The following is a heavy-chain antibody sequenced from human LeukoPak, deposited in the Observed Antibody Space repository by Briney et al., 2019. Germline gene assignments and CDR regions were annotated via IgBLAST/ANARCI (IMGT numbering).Heavy chain of an antibody. D-gene: IGHD3-10*01. CDR3: TTTGPYYYGSGSYYR. CDR2: IKSKTDGGTT. J-gene: IGHJ4*02. CDR1: GFTFSSYA. V-gene: IGHV3-15*01. Sequence: GGSLRLSCAASGFTFSSYAMSWVRQAPGKGLEWVGRIKSKTDGGTTDYAAPVKGRFTISRDDSKNTLYLQMNSLKTEDTAVYYCTTTGPYYYGSGSYYRWGQGTLVTVSS.